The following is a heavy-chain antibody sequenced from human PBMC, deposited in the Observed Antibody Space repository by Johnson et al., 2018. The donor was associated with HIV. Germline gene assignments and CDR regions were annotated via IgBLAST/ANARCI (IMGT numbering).Heavy chain of an antibody. J-gene: IGHJ3*01. CDR3: ASGDDDGV. CDR1: GFTFSNYA. V-gene: IGHV3-30*04. CDR2: ISYDGSNK. Sequence: QVQLVESGGGVVQPGRSLRLSCAASGFTFSNYAMHWVRQAPGKGLEWVAVISYDGSNKYYGDSVKGRFTISRDNSKNTLYLQMNSLRGEDTAVYYCASGDDDGVWGQGTMVTVSS. D-gene: IGHD5-12*01.